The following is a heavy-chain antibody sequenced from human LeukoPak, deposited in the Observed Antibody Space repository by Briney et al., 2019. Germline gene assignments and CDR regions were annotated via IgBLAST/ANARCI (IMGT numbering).Heavy chain of an antibody. CDR2: IYTSGST. CDR1: GGSISSGSYY. D-gene: IGHD3-3*01. Sequence: SQTLSLTCTVSGGSISSGSYYWSWIRQPAGKGLEWIGRIYTSGSTNYNPSLKSRVTISVDTSKNQFYLKLSSVTAADTAVYYCAGSTYYDFWSGYYRDYYYYYMDVWGKGTTVTVSS. CDR3: AGSTYYDFWSGYYRDYYYYYMDV. J-gene: IGHJ6*03. V-gene: IGHV4-61*02.